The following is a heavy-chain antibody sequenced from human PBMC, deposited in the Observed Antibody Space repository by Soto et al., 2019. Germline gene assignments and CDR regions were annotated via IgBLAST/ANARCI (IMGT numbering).Heavy chain of an antibody. Sequence: PGGSLRLSCAASGFTFSSYGMHWVRQAPGKGLEWVAVISYDGSNKYYADSVKGRFTISRDNSKNTLYLQMNSLRAEDTAVYYCANTVGATTGYYFDYWGQGTLVTVSS. CDR3: ANTVGATTGYYFDY. V-gene: IGHV3-30*18. J-gene: IGHJ4*02. CDR1: GFTFSSYG. D-gene: IGHD1-26*01. CDR2: ISYDGSNK.